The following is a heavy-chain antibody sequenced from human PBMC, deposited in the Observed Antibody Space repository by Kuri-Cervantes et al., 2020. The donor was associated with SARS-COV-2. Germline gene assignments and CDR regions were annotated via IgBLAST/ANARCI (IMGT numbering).Heavy chain of an antibody. D-gene: IGHD4-17*01. CDR3: AKDTSRDHGDYADWFES. J-gene: IGHJ5*01. Sequence: SETLSLTCAVYGGSFSGYYWSWIRQPPGKGLEWIGEINHSGSTNYNPSLKSRVTVSVDTSKNQLSLKLSSVTAADTAVYYCAKDTSRDHGDYADWFESWGQGTLVTVSS. CDR1: GGSFSGYY. V-gene: IGHV4-34*01. CDR2: INHSGST.